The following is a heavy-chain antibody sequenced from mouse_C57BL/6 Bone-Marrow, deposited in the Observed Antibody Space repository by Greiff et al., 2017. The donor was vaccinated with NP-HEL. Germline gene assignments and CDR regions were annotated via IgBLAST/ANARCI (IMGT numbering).Heavy chain of an antibody. J-gene: IGHJ1*03. CDR2: INPSSGYT. V-gene: IGHV1-4*01. Sequence: QVQLQQSGAELARPGASVKMSCKASGYTFTSYTMHWVKQRPGQGLEWIGYINPSSGYTKYNQKFKDKATLTADKSSSTAYMQLSSLTSGDSAVYYCARKGYGYFDVWGTGTTVTVSS. CDR3: ARKGYGYFDV. CDR1: GYTFTSYT.